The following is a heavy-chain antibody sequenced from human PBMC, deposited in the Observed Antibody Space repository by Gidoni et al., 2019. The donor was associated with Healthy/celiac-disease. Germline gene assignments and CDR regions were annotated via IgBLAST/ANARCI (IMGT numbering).Heavy chain of an antibody. CDR1: GFTFDDYA. CDR2: ISWNSGSI. Sequence: EVQLVESGGGLVQPGRSLRLSCAASGFTFDDYAMHWVRQAPGKGLEWVSGISWNSGSIGYADSVKGRFTISRDNAKNSLYLQMNSLRAEDTALYYCAKDTGGGYYYYGMDVWGQGTTVTVSS. V-gene: IGHV3-9*01. CDR3: AKDTGGGYYYYGMDV. D-gene: IGHD3-10*01. J-gene: IGHJ6*02.